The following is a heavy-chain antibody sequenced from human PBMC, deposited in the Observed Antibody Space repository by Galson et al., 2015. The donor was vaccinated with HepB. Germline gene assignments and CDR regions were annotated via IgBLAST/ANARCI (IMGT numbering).Heavy chain of an antibody. CDR3: VRDLTIVGHYAGY. D-gene: IGHD1-26*01. CDR1: GYSFTNYG. CDR2: INTYNGDT. J-gene: IGHJ4*02. Sequence: VSCKASGYSFTNYGINWVRRAPGQGLEWMGWINTYNGDTKSAQRVQDRVTLTTDTSARTVYMELRSLRSDDTAVYYCVRDLTIVGHYAGYWGQGTLVTVSS. V-gene: IGHV1-18*01.